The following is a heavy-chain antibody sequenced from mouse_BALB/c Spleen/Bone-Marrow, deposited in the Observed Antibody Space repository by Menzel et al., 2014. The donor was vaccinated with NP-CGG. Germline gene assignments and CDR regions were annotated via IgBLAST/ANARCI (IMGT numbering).Heavy chain of an antibody. J-gene: IGHJ2*01. V-gene: IGHV1S16*01. CDR1: GYTFTSYY. CDR2: INPSNGGT. D-gene: IGHD2-4*01. CDR3: TREAYYDYDYFDY. Sequence: VQLQQSGAELVKPGASVKLSCKASGYTFTSYYMYWVEQRPGQGLEWIGGINPSNGGTNFNEKFKSKATLTVDKSSSTAYMQLSILTSEDSAVYYCTREAYYDYDYFDYWGQVTTLTVSS.